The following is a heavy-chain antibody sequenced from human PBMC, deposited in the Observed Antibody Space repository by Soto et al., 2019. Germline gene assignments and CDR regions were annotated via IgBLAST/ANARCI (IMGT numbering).Heavy chain of an antibody. Sequence: PGGSLRLSCAASGFTFSRYGMHWVRQAPGNGLKWVAVISYDGSNKYYADSVNGRFTISRDNSKNTLYLQMNSLRAEDTAVYYFAKAVYCSGAGCRGNCCGMEVWGQGTTGTVSS. D-gene: IGHD2-15*01. CDR1: GFTFSRYG. J-gene: IGHJ6*02. V-gene: IGHV3-30*18. CDR3: AKAVYCSGAGCRGNCCGMEV. CDR2: ISYDGSNK.